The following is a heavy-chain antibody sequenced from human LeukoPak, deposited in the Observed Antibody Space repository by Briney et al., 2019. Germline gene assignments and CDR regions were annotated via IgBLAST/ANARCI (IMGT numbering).Heavy chain of an antibody. CDR3: AKAGAVGYYFDY. Sequence: PGGSLRLSCAASGFTFNNYAMSWVRQAPGKGLEWVSAISDSRSSTHYADSIKGRFTISRDNSKNTLYLQMNSLRAEDTAVYYCAKAGAVGYYFDYWGQGTLVTVSS. CDR1: GFTFNNYA. CDR2: ISDSRSST. D-gene: IGHD3-10*01. V-gene: IGHV3-23*01. J-gene: IGHJ4*02.